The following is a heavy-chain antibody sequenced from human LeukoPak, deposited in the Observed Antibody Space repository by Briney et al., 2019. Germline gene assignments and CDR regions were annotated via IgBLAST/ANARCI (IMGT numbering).Heavy chain of an antibody. CDR2: INHSGST. D-gene: IGHD6-13*01. Sequence: PSETLSLTCAVYGGSFSGYYWSWIRQPPGKGLEWIGEINHSGSTNYNPSLKSRVTISVDTSKNQFSLKLSSVTAADTAVYYCARATILYSSSWYAGLDAFDIWGQGTMVTVSS. CDR3: ARATILYSSSWYAGLDAFDI. J-gene: IGHJ3*02. CDR1: GGSFSGYY. V-gene: IGHV4-34*01.